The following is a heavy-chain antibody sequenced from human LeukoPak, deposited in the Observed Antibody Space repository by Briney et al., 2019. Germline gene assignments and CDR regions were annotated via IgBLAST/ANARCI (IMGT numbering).Heavy chain of an antibody. Sequence: GGSLRLSCAVSGFTVSSKYMNWVRQAPGKGLEWVSVISNGGATYYADSVKGRFIISRDNSKNTLYLQMNSLRAEDTAVYYCARGGSYYNFDYWGQGTLVTVSS. J-gene: IGHJ4*02. CDR2: ISNGGAT. CDR1: GFTVSSKY. D-gene: IGHD1-26*01. V-gene: IGHV3-66*01. CDR3: ARGGSYYNFDY.